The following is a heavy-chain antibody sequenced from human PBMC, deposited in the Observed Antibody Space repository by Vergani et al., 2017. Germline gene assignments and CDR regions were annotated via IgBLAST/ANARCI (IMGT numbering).Heavy chain of an antibody. CDR1: GFTFSSYA. V-gene: IGHV3-23*01. Sequence: EVQLLESGGGLVQPGGSLRLSCAASGFTFSSYAMSWVRQAPGKGLEWVSAISGSGGSTGYADSVKGRFTISRDNAKNSLYLQMNSLRAEDTALYYCARGGGEGHPFIDYWGQGTLVTVSS. D-gene: IGHD3-16*01. J-gene: IGHJ4*02. CDR2: ISGSGGST. CDR3: ARGGGEGHPFIDY.